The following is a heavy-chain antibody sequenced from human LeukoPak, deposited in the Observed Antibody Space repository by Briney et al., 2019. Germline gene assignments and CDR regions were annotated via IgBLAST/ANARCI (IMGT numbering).Heavy chain of an antibody. V-gene: IGHV4-30-2*01. Sequence: SQTLSLTCTVSGASISSAGYYWSWIRQPPGKGLEWIGYIYHGGSTYYTPSLKSRVTISVDRSKNQFSLKLSSVTAADTAVYYCARGLEPRSYFDYWGQGTLVTVSS. J-gene: IGHJ4*02. D-gene: IGHD1-1*01. CDR2: IYHGGST. CDR1: GASISSAGYY. CDR3: ARGLEPRSYFDY.